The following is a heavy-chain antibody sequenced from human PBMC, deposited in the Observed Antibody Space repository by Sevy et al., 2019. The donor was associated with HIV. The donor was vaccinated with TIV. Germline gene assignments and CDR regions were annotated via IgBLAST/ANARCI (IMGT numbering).Heavy chain of an antibody. CDR2: ISSSSSYI. J-gene: IGHJ6*02. V-gene: IGHV3-21*01. D-gene: IGHD3-3*01. Sequence: GGSLRLSCAASGFTFSSYSMNWVRQAPGKGLEWVSSISSSSSYIYYADSVKGRFTISRDNAKNSLYLQMNSLRAEDTAVYYCASHQGGYYDFGSGYPYYYYGMDVWGQGTTVTVSS. CDR1: GFTFSSYS. CDR3: ASHQGGYYDFGSGYPYYYYGMDV.